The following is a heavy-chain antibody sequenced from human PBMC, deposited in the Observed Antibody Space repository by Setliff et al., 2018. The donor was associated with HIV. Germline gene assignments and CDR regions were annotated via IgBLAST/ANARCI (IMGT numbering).Heavy chain of an antibody. CDR3: ATRPRIAARPFDY. Sequence: ASETLSLTCRVSGVSVGSGDYYWHWIRQHPEKALEWIGYIFHSGDTYYNPSLKSRISMSVDTSKNQFSLELTSLTAADTAVYYCATRPRIAARPFDYWGQGMLVTAPQ. CDR2: IFHSGDT. V-gene: IGHV4-31*03. J-gene: IGHJ4*02. D-gene: IGHD6-6*01. CDR1: GVSVGSGDYY.